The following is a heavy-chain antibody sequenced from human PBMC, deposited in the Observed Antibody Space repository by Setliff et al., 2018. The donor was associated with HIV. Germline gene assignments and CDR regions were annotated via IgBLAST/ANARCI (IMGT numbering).Heavy chain of an antibody. CDR3: ARGAIQLWLRSYYYMDV. D-gene: IGHD5-18*01. Sequence: SETLSLTCAVCGGSFSGYYWNWIRQPPGKGLEWIGEINHSGSTNYNPSLKSRVTISVDTSKNQFSLKLSSVTAADTAVYYCARGAIQLWLRSYYYMDVWGKGTTVTVS. V-gene: IGHV4-34*01. J-gene: IGHJ6*03. CDR2: INHSGST. CDR1: GGSFSGYY.